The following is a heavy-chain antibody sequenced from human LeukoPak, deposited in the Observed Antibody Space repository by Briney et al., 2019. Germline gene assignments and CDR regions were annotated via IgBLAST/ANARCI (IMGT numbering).Heavy chain of an antibody. J-gene: IGHJ4*02. CDR1: GFIFSNYA. Sequence: QSGGSLRLSCAASGFIFSNYAMSWVRQAPGKGPEWVSAISGSGGSTYHADSVKGRFTISRDNSKNTLYLQMNSLRVEDTAVYYCAKGSSDWSGPTGVFDYWGQGTLVTGSS. V-gene: IGHV3-23*01. D-gene: IGHD1-1*01. CDR3: AKGSSDWSGPTGVFDY. CDR2: ISGSGGST.